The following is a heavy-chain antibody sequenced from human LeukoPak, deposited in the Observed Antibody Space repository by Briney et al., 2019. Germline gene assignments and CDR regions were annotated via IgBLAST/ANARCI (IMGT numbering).Heavy chain of an antibody. J-gene: IGHJ4*02. CDR3: ARDQEGFDY. Sequence: ASVKVSCKASGYTFTDNYLHWVRQAPGQGLEWMGTIYPRDGSTSYAQNFQGRVTVTRDTSTTTVHMELRGLRSEDTAVYYCARDQEGFDYWGQGTVVTVSS. V-gene: IGHV1-46*01. CDR2: IYPRDGST. CDR1: GYTFTDNY.